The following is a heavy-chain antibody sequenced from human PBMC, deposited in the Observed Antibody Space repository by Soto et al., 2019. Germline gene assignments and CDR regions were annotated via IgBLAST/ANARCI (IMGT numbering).Heavy chain of an antibody. V-gene: IGHV3-66*01. Sequence: EVQLVESGGGLVQPGGSLRLSCAASGFTVSTKYMSWVRQAPGKGLEWVSVIYSGGSTFYADSVRGRFTISRDNSKNTVNLQMNSLRAEDTAVYYCARDPWAADYLGQGTLVTASS. D-gene: IGHD3-16*01. J-gene: IGHJ4*02. CDR2: IYSGGST. CDR3: ARDPWAADY. CDR1: GFTVSTKY.